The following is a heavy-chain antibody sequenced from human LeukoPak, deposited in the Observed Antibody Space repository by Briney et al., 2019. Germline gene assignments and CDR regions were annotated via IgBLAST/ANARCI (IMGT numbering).Heavy chain of an antibody. D-gene: IGHD3-16*01. CDR3: ARVPGGGADDLDH. CDR1: GYTFTDYY. J-gene: IGHJ4*02. CDR2: INSNSGAT. Sequence: ASVKVSCKASGYTFTDYYIHWVRPAPGQGLEWMAWINSNSGATHYAQKFQGRVTMTRDTSISTAYMELSRLRSDDTAVYDCARVPGGGADDLDHWGQGTLVTVSS. V-gene: IGHV1-2*02.